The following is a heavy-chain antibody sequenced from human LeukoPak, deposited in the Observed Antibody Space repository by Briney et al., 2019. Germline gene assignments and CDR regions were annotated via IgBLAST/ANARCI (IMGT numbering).Heavy chain of an antibody. CDR2: IYYSGST. CDR1: GGSISSYY. J-gene: IGHJ5*02. CDR3: ARVARPRRFDP. V-gene: IGHV4-59*01. D-gene: IGHD6-6*01. Sequence: SETLSLTCTVSGGSISSYYWSCIRQPPGKGLEWIGYIYYSGSTNYNPSLKSRVTISVDTSKNQFSLKLSSVTAADMAVYYCARVARPRRFDPWGQGTLVTVSS.